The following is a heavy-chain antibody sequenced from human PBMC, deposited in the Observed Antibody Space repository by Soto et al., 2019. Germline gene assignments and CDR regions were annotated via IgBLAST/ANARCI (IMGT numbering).Heavy chain of an antibody. D-gene: IGHD5-18*01. Sequence: ASVKVSCKASGYTFTNFAMHWVRQAPGQRLEWMGWINAGNGNTKYSQKIQGRVTMTRNTSISTAYMELSSLISEDTAVYYCARERSYGHDYWGQGTLVTVSS. CDR1: GYTFTNFA. J-gene: IGHJ4*02. CDR2: INAGNGNT. CDR3: ARERSYGHDY. V-gene: IGHV1-3*01.